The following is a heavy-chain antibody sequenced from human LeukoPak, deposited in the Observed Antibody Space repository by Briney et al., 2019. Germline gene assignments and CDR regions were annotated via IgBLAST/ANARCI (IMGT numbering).Heavy chain of an antibody. J-gene: IGHJ5*02. CDR2: MNPNSGNT. Sequence: ASVKVSCKASGYTFTSYDINWVRQATGQGLEWMGWMNPNSGNTGYAQKFQGRVTITRNTAISTAYMELSSLRSEDTAVYYCARGNGDDELANPWGQGTLVTVSS. CDR3: ARGNGDDELANP. CDR1: GYTFTSYD. V-gene: IGHV1-8*03. D-gene: IGHD4-17*01.